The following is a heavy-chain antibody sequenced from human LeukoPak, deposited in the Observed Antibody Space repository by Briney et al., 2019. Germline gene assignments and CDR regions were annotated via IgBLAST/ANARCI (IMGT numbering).Heavy chain of an antibody. CDR3: AREDCSGGSCYTGR. Sequence: GGSLRLSCAASGFTFSSYAMHWVRQAPGKGLEWVAVISYDGSNKYYADSLKGRFTISRDNAKNSLYLQMNSLRAEDTAVYYCAREDCSGGSCYTGRWGQGTLVTVSS. J-gene: IGHJ4*02. D-gene: IGHD2-15*01. V-gene: IGHV3-30*04. CDR1: GFTFSSYA. CDR2: ISYDGSNK.